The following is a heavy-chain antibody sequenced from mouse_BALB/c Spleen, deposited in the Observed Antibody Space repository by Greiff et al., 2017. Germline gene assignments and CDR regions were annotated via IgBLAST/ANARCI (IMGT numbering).Heavy chain of an antibody. Sequence: EVQLVESGGGLVQPGGSLKLSCAASGFTFSSYAMSWVRQSPEKRLEWVAEISSGGSYTYYPDTVTGRFTISRDNAKNTLYLEMSSLRSEDTAMYYCARGGTTAFDYWGQGTTLTVSS. V-gene: IGHV5-9-4*01. CDR2: ISSGGSYT. D-gene: IGHD1-2*01. CDR1: GFTFSSYA. CDR3: ARGGTTAFDY. J-gene: IGHJ2*01.